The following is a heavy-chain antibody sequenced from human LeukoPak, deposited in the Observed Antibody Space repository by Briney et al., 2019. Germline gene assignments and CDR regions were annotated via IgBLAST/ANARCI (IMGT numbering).Heavy chain of an antibody. D-gene: IGHD3-10*01. CDR1: GVSISSFD. V-gene: IGHV4-59*01. CDR3: ARVSDSGSHFDY. J-gene: IGHJ4*02. Sequence: SETLSLTCTVSGVSISSFDWSWIRQPPGKGLEWIGYIYYSGSTNYNPSLKSRVTISVDTSRNQFSLKLSSVTAADTAVYYCARVSDSGSHFDYWGQGTLVTVSS. CDR2: IYYSGST.